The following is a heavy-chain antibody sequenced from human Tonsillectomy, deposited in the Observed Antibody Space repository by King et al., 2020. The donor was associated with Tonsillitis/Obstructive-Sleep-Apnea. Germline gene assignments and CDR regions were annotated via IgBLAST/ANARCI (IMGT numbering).Heavy chain of an antibody. V-gene: IGHV3-73*02. CDR2: IRRKANSYAT. CDR3: TSRVEWSFDS. Sequence: VQLVESGGGLVQPGGSLKLSCAASGVTFSGSGLHWVRQASGKGLEWVGRIRRKANSYATAYDASVKGRFTISRDDSKKTAFLQMDSLKTEDTAVYYCTSRVEWSFDSWGQGTLVTVSS. J-gene: IGHJ4*02. D-gene: IGHD3-3*01. CDR1: GVTFSGSG.